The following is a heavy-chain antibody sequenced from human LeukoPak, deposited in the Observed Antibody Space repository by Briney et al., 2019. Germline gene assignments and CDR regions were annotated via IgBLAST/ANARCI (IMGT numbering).Heavy chain of an antibody. Sequence: PGGSLRLSCAASGFTFSSYGMHWVRQAPGKGLEWVAFIRYDGSNKYYADSVKGRFTISRDNSKNTLYPQMNSLRAEDTAVYYCAKDVLDYYYYYYMDVWGKGTTVTISS. J-gene: IGHJ6*03. CDR1: GFTFSSYG. V-gene: IGHV3-30*02. CDR3: AKDVLDYYYYYYMDV. CDR2: IRYDGSNK.